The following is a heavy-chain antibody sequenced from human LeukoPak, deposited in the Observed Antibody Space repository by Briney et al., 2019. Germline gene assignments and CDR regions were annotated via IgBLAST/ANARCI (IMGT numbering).Heavy chain of an antibody. V-gene: IGHV1-69*04. Sequence: GASVKVSCKASGGTFSSYAISWVRQAPGQGLEWMGRIIPILGIANYAQKFQGRVTITADKSTSTAYTELSSLRSEDTAVYYCASSPRIAAPAAFDIWGQGTMVTVSS. CDR3: ASSPRIAAPAAFDI. D-gene: IGHD6-13*01. J-gene: IGHJ3*02. CDR2: IIPILGIA. CDR1: GGTFSSYA.